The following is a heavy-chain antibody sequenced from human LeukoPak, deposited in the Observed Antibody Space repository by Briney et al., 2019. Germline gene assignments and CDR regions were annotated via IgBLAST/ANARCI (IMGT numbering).Heavy chain of an antibody. V-gene: IGHV3-66*01. CDR1: VLTGSHNY. Sequence: PGGSLRLSTAASVLTGSHNYVSWVLQAPGKGLEWVSAIHTSGDTCYADSVKGRFTISRDTSKNTLYLQINSLRVEDTAVYYCIVFGDSNHWGQGTLVTVSS. CDR2: IHTSGDT. CDR3: IVFGDSNH. J-gene: IGHJ5*02. D-gene: IGHD4-17*01.